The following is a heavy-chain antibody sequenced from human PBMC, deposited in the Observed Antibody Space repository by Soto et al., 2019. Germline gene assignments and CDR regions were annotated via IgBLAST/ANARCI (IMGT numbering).Heavy chain of an antibody. Sequence: ETLSLTCPVSGGSVSSGSYYWSWIRQPPGKGLEWTGYIYYSGSTNYNPSLKSRVTISVDTSKNQFSLKLSSVTAADTAVYYCGGVGATSYYFDYWGQGTLVTV. CDR2: IYYSGST. V-gene: IGHV4-61*01. CDR3: GGVGATSYYFDY. CDR1: GGSVSSGSYY. D-gene: IGHD1-26*01. J-gene: IGHJ4*02.